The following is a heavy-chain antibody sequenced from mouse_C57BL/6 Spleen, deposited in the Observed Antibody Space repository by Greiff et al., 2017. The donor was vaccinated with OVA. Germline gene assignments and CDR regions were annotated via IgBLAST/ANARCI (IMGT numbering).Heavy chain of an antibody. D-gene: IGHD1-1*01. V-gene: IGHV3-6*01. CDR3: ARDDYYGSSYDY. CDR1: GYSITSGYY. CDR2: ISYDGSN. Sequence: DVQLVESGPGLVKPSQSLSLTCSVTGYSITSGYYWNWIRQFPGNKLEWMGYISYDGSNNYNPSLKNRISITRDTSKNQFFLKLNSVTTEDTATYYCARDDYYGSSYDYWGQGTTLTVSS. J-gene: IGHJ2*01.